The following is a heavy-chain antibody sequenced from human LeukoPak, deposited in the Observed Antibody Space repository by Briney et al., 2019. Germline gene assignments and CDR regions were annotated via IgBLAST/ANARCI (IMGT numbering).Heavy chain of an antibody. Sequence: PGGSLRLSCAASGFTFSNYAMSWVRQAPGKGLEWVANIKQDGSEKYYVDSVKGRFTISRDNAKNSLYLQMNSLRAEDTAVYYCANGAAGIFDYWGQGTLVTVSS. CDR1: GFTFSNYA. J-gene: IGHJ4*02. D-gene: IGHD6-13*01. V-gene: IGHV3-7*03. CDR3: ANGAAGIFDY. CDR2: IKQDGSEK.